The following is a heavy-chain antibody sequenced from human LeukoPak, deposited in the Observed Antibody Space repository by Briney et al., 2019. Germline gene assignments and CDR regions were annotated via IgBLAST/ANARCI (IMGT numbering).Heavy chain of an antibody. D-gene: IGHD5-12*01. CDR1: GGTFSSYA. J-gene: IGHJ4*02. CDR2: IIPIFGTA. CDR3: AREIKYSGYHEGY. Sequence: AASVKVSCKASGGTFSSYAISWVRQAPGQGLEWMGGIIPIFGTANYAQKFQGRVTITTDESTSTAYMELSSLRSEDTAVYYCAREIKYSGYHEGYWGQGTLVTVSS. V-gene: IGHV1-69*05.